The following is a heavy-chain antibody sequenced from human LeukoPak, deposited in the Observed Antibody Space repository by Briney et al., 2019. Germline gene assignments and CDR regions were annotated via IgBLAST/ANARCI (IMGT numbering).Heavy chain of an antibody. CDR1: GFTFSSYE. V-gene: IGHV3-48*03. CDR2: ISSSGSTI. Sequence: GGSLRLSCAASGFTFSSYEMNWVRQAPGKGLEWVSYISSSGSTIYYADSVKGRFTISRDNAKNSLYLQMNSLRAEDTAVYYCARVGYDFWSGYYSDYYYYMDVWGKGTTVTVSS. D-gene: IGHD3-3*01. J-gene: IGHJ6*03. CDR3: ARVGYDFWSGYYSDYYYYMDV.